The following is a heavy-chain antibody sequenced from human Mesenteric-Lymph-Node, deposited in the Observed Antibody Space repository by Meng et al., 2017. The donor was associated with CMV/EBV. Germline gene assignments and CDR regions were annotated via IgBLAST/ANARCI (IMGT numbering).Heavy chain of an antibody. CDR2: IYCDDDK. D-gene: IGHD6-13*01. CDR3: ARRLRGSNWYYFDY. Sequence: SGFSFSTSRVAVAWIRQPPGKAPEWLALIYCDDDKRYSPSLKNRLTITEDASKNQVVLTMTNMDPVDTATYYCARRLRGSNWYYFDYWGQGTLVTVSS. V-gene: IGHV2-5*02. CDR1: GFSFSTSRVA. J-gene: IGHJ4*02.